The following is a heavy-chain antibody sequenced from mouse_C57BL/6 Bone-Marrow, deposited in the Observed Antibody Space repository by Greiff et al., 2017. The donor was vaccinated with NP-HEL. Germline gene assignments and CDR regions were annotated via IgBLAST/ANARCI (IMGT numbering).Heavy chain of an antibody. CDR3: ARLLFDY. J-gene: IGHJ2*01. Sequence: VQLQQPGAELVMPGASVKLSCKASGYTFTSYWMPWVKQRPGQGLEWIGEIDPSDSYTNYNQKFKGKSTLTVDKSSSTAYMQLSSLTTEDSAVYYCARLLFDYWGQGTTLTVSS. CDR1: GYTFTSYW. V-gene: IGHV1-69*01. CDR2: IDPSDSYT.